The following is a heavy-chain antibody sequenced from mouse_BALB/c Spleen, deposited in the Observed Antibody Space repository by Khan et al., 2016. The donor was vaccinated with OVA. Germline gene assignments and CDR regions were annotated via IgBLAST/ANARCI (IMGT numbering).Heavy chain of an antibody. CDR1: GFTFSSYG. CDR2: INSNGGST. CDR3: ARMARTIN. V-gene: IGHV5-6-3*01. J-gene: IGHJ2*01. Sequence: EVELVESGGGLVQPGGSLKLSCAASGFTFSSYGMSWVRQTLDKRLELVATINSNGGSTYYLDSVKGRFTISRDNAKNTLYLQMSSLKSEDTAMYYCARMARTINWGQGTTLTVSS.